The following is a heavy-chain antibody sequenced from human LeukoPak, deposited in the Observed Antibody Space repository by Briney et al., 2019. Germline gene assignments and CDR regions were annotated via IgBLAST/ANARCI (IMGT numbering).Heavy chain of an antibody. J-gene: IGHJ5*02. D-gene: IGHD6-19*01. CDR2: ISGSGGNT. V-gene: IGHV3-23*01. Sequence: QPGGSLRLSCAASGFTFSSYAMSWVRRAPGKGLEWVSSISGSGGNTYYAQSVKGRFSISRDNSKNTLNLQMDSLRADDTALYFCAKDPWNTAVANTNGWFDPWGQGTLVTVS. CDR3: AKDPWNTAVANTNGWFDP. CDR1: GFTFSSYA.